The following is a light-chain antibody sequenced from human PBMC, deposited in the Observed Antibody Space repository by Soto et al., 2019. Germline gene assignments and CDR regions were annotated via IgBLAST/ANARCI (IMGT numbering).Light chain of an antibody. CDR2: DAS. CDR3: QQYGSSPIT. CDR1: QSISAY. J-gene: IGKJ5*01. V-gene: IGKV3-20*01. Sequence: EIVMTQSPATLSVSPGERASLSCRASQSISAYLAWYQQKPGQAPRLLIYDASSRATGIPDRFSGSGSGTDFTLTIIRLEPEDFAVYYCQQYGSSPITFGQGTRLEIK.